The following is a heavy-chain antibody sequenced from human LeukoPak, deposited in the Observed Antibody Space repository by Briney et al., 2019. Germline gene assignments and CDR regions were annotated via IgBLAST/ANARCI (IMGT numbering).Heavy chain of an antibody. CDR2: ISSSSSTI. Sequence: GGSLRLSCAASGFTFSSYSMNWVRQAPGKGLEWVSCISSSSSTIYYADSVKGRFTISRDNAKNSLYLQMNSLRAEDTAVYYCARDGWELPAFDYWGQGTLATVSS. J-gene: IGHJ4*02. D-gene: IGHD1-26*01. CDR1: GFTFSSYS. V-gene: IGHV3-48*04. CDR3: ARDGWELPAFDY.